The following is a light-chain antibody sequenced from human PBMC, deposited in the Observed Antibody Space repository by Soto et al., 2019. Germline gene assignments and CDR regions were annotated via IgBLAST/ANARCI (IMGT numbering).Light chain of an antibody. V-gene: IGKV3-15*01. CDR2: GAP. Sequence: EIVMTQSPATLSVSPGERATLSCRASQSVNTNLAWYQQKPGQAPRLLIYGAPTRATGIPARFSGSGSGTEFTLTTSSRQSEDVAVYYYQQNNHWPPWTFGQGTKVEIK. J-gene: IGKJ1*01. CDR1: QSVNTN. CDR3: QQNNHWPPWT.